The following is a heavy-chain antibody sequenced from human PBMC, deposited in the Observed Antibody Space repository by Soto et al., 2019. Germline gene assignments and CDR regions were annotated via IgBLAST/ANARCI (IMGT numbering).Heavy chain of an antibody. CDR1: GGSISSGGYY. CDR3: ASNICSSTSCYYYYMDV. J-gene: IGHJ6*03. Sequence: PSETLSLTCTVSGGSISSGGYYWSWIRQHPGKGLEWIGYIYYSGSTYYNPSLKSRVTISVDTSKNQFSLKLSSVTAADTAVYYCASNICSSTSCYYYYMDVWGKGTTVTVSS. D-gene: IGHD2-2*01. CDR2: IYYSGST. V-gene: IGHV4-31*03.